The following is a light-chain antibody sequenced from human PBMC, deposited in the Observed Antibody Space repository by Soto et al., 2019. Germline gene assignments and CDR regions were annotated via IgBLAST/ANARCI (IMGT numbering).Light chain of an antibody. J-gene: IGLJ3*02. CDR1: GSNIGSNT. CDR3: STWDDSLNNWL. V-gene: IGLV1-44*01. Sequence: QSVLTQPPSASGTPGQRVTISCSGSGSNIGSNTVNWYQQFPGTAPKLLIYSINQRPSGVPDRFSGSKSGTSASLAITGLQSDDEADYYCSTWDDSLNNWLFGGGTKVTVL. CDR2: SIN.